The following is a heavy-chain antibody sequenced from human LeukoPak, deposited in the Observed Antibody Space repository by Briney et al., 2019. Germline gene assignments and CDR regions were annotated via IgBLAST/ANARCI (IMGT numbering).Heavy chain of an antibody. CDR2: IYHSGST. Sequence: SGTLSLTCAVSGGSISSSNWWSWVRQPPGKGLEWIGEIYHSGSTNYNPSLKSRVTISVDKPKNQFSLKLSSVTAADTAVYYCARLGDYGDYGCVYWGQGTLVTVSS. J-gene: IGHJ4*02. CDR1: GGSISSSNW. V-gene: IGHV4-4*02. CDR3: ARLGDYGDYGCVY. D-gene: IGHD4-17*01.